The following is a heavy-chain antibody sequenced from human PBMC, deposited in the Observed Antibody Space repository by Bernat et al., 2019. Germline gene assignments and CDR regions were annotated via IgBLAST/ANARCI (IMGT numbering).Heavy chain of an antibody. J-gene: IGHJ4*02. CDR3: ARVLNEGDYGSGSYRWFFDY. Sequence: QVQLQESGPGLVKPSETLSLTCTVSGGSISSYYWSWIRQPPGKGLEWIGYIYYSGSTNYNPSLKSRVTISVDTSKNQFSLKLSSVTAADTAVYYCARVLNEGDYGSGSYRWFFDYWGQGTLVTVYS. V-gene: IGHV4-59*01. D-gene: IGHD3-10*01. CDR1: GGSISSYY. CDR2: IYYSGST.